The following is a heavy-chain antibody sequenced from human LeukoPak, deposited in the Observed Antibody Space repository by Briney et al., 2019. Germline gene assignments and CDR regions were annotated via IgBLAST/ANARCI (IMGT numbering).Heavy chain of an antibody. CDR2: IIPILGIA. CDR1: GGTFSSYA. D-gene: IGHD3-9*01. CDR3: AKDNYDILTGHGY. J-gene: IGHJ4*02. V-gene: IGHV1-69*04. Sequence: GASVKVSCKASGGTFSSYAISWVRQAPGQGLEWMGRIIPILGIANYAQKFQGRVTITADKSTSTAYMELSSLRSEDTAVYYCAKDNYDILTGHGYWGQGTLVTVSS.